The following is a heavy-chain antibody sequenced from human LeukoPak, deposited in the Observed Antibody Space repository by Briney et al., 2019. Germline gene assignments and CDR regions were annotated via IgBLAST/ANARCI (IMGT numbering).Heavy chain of an antibody. J-gene: IGHJ3*02. D-gene: IGHD3-22*01. V-gene: IGHV3-23*01. CDR2: ISGSGGAT. CDR3: AKAAFYSSPKDAFNI. CDR1: GFKFNLYA. Sequence: GGSLRLSCATSGFKFNLYAMTWVRQAPGKGLEWVSGISGSGGATYYADSVKGRFTISRDNSRNTLHLQMNSLRAEDTAVYYCAKAAFYSSPKDAFNIWGQGTLVTVSS.